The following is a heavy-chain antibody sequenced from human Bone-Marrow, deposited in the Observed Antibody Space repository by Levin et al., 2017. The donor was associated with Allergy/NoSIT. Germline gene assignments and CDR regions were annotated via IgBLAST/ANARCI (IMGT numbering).Heavy chain of an antibody. D-gene: IGHD3-3*01. CDR1: GGSFSVYY. Sequence: SQTLSLTCAVYGGSFSVYYWTWIRQPPGKGLEWIGEVNHSGGTNYSPSLKSRVTIRVDTSKNQFSLRLNSVTAADTAVYYCARGALSGYYSAGTFDYWGQGALVTVSS. V-gene: IGHV4-34*01. CDR2: VNHSGGT. CDR3: ARGALSGYYSAGTFDY. J-gene: IGHJ4*02.